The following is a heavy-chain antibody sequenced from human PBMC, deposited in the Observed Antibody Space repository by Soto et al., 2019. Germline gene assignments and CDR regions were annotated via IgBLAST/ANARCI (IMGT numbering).Heavy chain of an antibody. J-gene: IGHJ5*02. CDR1: GDSVSSNSAA. CDR2: TYYRSKWYN. CDR3: AREFSPIWFGEWGWYNWFDP. D-gene: IGHD3-10*01. V-gene: IGHV6-1*01. Sequence: HSQTLSLTCAISGDSVSSNSAAWNWIRQSPSRGLEWLGRTYYRSKWYNDYAVSVKSRITINPDTSKNQFSLQLNSVTPEDMAVYYCAREFSPIWFGEWGWYNWFDPWGQGTLVTVSS.